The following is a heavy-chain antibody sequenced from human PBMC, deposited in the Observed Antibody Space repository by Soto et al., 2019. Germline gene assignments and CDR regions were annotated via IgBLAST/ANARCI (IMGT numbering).Heavy chain of an antibody. CDR1: GYTFTSYD. CDR3: ARGLGTGNYYYYYYMDV. J-gene: IGHJ6*03. D-gene: IGHD5-18*01. CDR2: MSPSSGNT. Sequence: QVQLVQSGAEVKKPGASVKVSCKASGYTFTSYDINWVRQATGQGLEWMGWMSPSSGNTGYAQKFQGRVTMTRNTSISTAYMELSSLRSEDTAVYYCARGLGTGNYYYYYYMDVWGKGTTVTVSS. V-gene: IGHV1-8*01.